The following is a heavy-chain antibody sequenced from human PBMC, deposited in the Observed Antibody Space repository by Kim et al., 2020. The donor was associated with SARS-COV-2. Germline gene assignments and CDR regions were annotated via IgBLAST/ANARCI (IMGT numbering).Heavy chain of an antibody. Sequence: GWSRRLSCAASGFTFSDYYMSWIRQAPGKGLEWVSYISSSSSYTNYADSVKGRFTISRDNAKNSLYLQMNSLIAEDTAVYYCARDHSTYYYDSSGYYRALTPEYYYYGMDVWGKGTTVTVSS. D-gene: IGHD3-22*01. J-gene: IGHJ6*04. V-gene: IGHV3-11*05. CDR2: ISSSSSYT. CDR3: ARDHSTYYYDSSGYYRALTPEYYYYGMDV. CDR1: GFTFSDYY.